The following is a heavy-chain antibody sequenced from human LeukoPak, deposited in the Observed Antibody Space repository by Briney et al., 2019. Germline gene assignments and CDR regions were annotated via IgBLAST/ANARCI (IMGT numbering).Heavy chain of an antibody. J-gene: IGHJ4*02. CDR2: ISSSSSNI. CDR3: ARVAGYCDSTSNCYSDY. Sequence: PGGSLRLSCAASGFTFSIYTMNWVRQAPGKGLEWVSSISSSSSNIYNADSVRGRFTISRDNAKNSLYLQMNSLRAEDTAIYYCARVAGYCDSTSNCYSDYWGQGTLVTVSS. CDR1: GFTFSIYT. D-gene: IGHD2-2*01. V-gene: IGHV3-21*01.